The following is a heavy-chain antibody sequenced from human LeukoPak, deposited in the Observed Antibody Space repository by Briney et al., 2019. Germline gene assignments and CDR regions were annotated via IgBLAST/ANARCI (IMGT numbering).Heavy chain of an antibody. CDR1: GGSIRNYY. CDR3: ARWYSHGRYFDY. CDR2: TSDSGGHT. J-gene: IGHJ4*02. V-gene: IGHV4-59*01. D-gene: IGHD1-26*01. Sequence: SETLSLTCTVSGGSIRNYYWNWIRQPPGKGLEWIGYTSDSGGHTDYKPSLKSRVTISADTSKNQLSLKLTSATTADTAVYHCARWYSHGRYFDYWGQGALVTVSS.